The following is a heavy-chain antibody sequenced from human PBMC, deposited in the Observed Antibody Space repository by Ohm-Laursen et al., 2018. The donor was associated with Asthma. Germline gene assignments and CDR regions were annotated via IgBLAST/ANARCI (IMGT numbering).Heavy chain of an antibody. CDR1: GYTFTSYD. Sequence: GSSVKVSCKASGYTFTSYDINWVRQATGQGLEWMGWMNPNSGNTGYAQKFQGRVTMTRNTSISTAYMELSSLRSEDTAVYYCARGGHCTGGVCSDYWGQGTLVTVSS. D-gene: IGHD2-8*02. J-gene: IGHJ4*02. V-gene: IGHV1-8*01. CDR3: ARGGHCTGGVCSDY. CDR2: MNPNSGNT.